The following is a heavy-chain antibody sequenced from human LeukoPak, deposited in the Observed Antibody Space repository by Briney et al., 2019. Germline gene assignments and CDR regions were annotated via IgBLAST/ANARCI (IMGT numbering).Heavy chain of an antibody. CDR3: AKDKTVSSYYFYYYMDV. J-gene: IGHJ6*03. D-gene: IGHD4-17*01. CDR2: IQNDGSNK. Sequence: RGSLRLSCAASGFTFSSYGMHWVRQAPGKGLEWVAFIQNDGSNKYYADSVKGRFTISRDNSKKTLYLQTNSLRPEDTAVYYCAKDKTVSSYYFYYYMDVWGKGTTVAVAS. V-gene: IGHV3-30*02. CDR1: GFTFSSYG.